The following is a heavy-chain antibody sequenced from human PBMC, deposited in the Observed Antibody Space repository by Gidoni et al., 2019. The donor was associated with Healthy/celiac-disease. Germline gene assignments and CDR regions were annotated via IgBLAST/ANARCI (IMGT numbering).Heavy chain of an antibody. CDR2: IKQYGSEK. Sequence: EVHLLQSGGALVQPGGSLILSCAASGFPFSSYWISWVSQAPGKGLAWVANIKQYGSEKYYVDSVKGRFTISRDNAKNSLYLQMNSLRAEDTAVYYCALGGEYFDYWGQGNPGHRLL. D-gene: IGHD3-16*01. CDR1: GFPFSSYW. V-gene: IGHV3-7*03. CDR3: ALGGEYFDY. J-gene: IGHJ4*02.